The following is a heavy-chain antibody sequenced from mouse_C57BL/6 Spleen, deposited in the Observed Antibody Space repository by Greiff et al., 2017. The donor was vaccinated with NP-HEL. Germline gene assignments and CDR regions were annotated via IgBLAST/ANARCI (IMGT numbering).Heavy chain of an antibody. V-gene: IGHV1-80*01. D-gene: IGHD1-1*01. CDR2: IYPGDGDT. CDR1: GYAFSSYW. CDR3: ARPSSEYYFDY. Sequence: QVQLQQSGAELVKPGASVKISCKASGYAFSSYWMNWVKQRPGKGLEWIGQIYPGDGDTNYNGKFKGKATLTADKSSSTAYMQLSSLTSEDSAVYFCARPSSEYYFDYWGQGTTLTVSS. J-gene: IGHJ2*01.